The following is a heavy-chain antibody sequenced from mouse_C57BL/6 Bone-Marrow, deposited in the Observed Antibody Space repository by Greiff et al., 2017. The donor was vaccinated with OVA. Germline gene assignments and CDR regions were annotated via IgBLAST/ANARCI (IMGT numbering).Heavy chain of an antibody. CDR2: IYPGSGST. D-gene: IGHD1-1*01. Sequence: QVQLQQPGAELVKPGASVKMSCKASGYTFTSYWITWVKQRPGQGLEWIGDIYPGSGSTNYNEKFKGKATLTADKSSSTAYMQFSSLTSEDSAIYYCARYGSSYGYFDVWGTGTTVTVSS. CDR3: ARYGSSYGYFDV. CDR1: GYTFTSYW. J-gene: IGHJ1*03. V-gene: IGHV1-55*01.